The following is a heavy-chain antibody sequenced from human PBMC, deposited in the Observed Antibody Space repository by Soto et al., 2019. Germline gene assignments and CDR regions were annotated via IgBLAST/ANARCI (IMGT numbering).Heavy chain of an antibody. V-gene: IGHV4-59*01. CDR2: IYYSGST. J-gene: IGHJ6*02. CDR1: GGSISSYC. CDR3: ARDARAGQWLGIGGAYYYYGMDV. Sequence: PSETLSLTCTVSGGSISSYCWSWIRQPPGKGLEWIGYIYYSGSTNYNPSLKSRVTISVDTSKNQFSLKLSSVTAADTAVYYCARDARAGQWLGIGGAYYYYGMDVWGQGTTVTVSS. D-gene: IGHD6-19*01.